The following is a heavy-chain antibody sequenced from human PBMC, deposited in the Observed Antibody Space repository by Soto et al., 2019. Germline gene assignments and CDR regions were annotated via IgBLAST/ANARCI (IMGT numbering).Heavy chain of an antibody. CDR3: AKSRVVAATPFRYYYYGMDV. D-gene: IGHD2-15*01. CDR2: ISGSGGST. V-gene: IGHV3-23*01. Sequence: GGSLRLSCAASGFTFSSYAMSWVRQAPGKGLEWVSAISGSGGSTYYADSVKGRFTISRDNSKNTLYLQMNSLRAEDTAVYYCAKSRVVAATPFRYYYYGMDVWGQGTTVTVSS. J-gene: IGHJ6*02. CDR1: GFTFSSYA.